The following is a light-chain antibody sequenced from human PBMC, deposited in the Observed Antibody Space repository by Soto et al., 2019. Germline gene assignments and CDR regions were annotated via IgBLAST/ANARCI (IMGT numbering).Light chain of an antibody. CDR2: GAS. J-gene: IGKJ2*01. Sequence: EIVLTQSPGTLSLSPGERATLSCRASQSVSSSYSAWYQQKPGQAPRLLIYGASSRATGIPDRFSGSGSGTDFTLTISRLEPEDFAVYFCQQYGNSPPNTFGQGTKVDIK. CDR3: QQYGNSPPNT. V-gene: IGKV3-20*01. CDR1: QSVSSSY.